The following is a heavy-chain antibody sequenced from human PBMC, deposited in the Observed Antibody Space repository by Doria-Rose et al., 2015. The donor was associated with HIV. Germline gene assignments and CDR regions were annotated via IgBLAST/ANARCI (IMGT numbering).Heavy chain of an antibody. CDR2: IFSDDER. J-gene: IGHJ4*02. CDR3: ARIKSSRWYHKYYLDF. Sequence: QVTLKESGPVLVKPTETLTLTCTVSGVSLSSPGMGVSWIRQPPGKALEWLANIFSDDERSYYTSLKSRLSISRCTSKSQVVLTMTDMDPVDTATYYCARIKSSRWYHKYYLDFWGQGTLVIVSA. CDR1: GVSLSSPGMG. V-gene: IGHV2-26*01. D-gene: IGHD6-13*01.